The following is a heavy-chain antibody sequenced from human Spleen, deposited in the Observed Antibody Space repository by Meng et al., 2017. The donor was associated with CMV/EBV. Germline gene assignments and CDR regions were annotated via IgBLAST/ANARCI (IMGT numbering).Heavy chain of an antibody. CDR3: ARGPAGYCADGVCRAMAD. CDR2: TIPMVGIA. V-gene: IGHV1-69*10. J-gene: IGHJ4*02. CDR1: VGTFNSDA. Sequence: SVNVSCKVSVGTFNSDAVNWVRQVPGQGLEWMGGTIPMVGIANYAQNFQGRVTIIADKFTSTTYTELGSLRSEDTAVYYCARGPAGYCADGVCRAMADWGQGTLVTVSS. D-gene: IGHD2-8*01.